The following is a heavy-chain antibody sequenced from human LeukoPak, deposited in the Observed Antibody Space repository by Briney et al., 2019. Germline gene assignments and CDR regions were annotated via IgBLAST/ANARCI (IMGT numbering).Heavy chain of an antibody. Sequence: ASVKVSCKASGYTFTSYDINWVRQATGQGLEWMGWTNPNSGNTGYAQKFQGRVTMTRNTSISTAYMELSSLRSEDTAVYYCARGRYSYPNYYYYGMNVWGQGTTVTVSS. CDR1: GYTFTSYD. D-gene: IGHD2-15*01. CDR2: TNPNSGNT. V-gene: IGHV1-8*01. J-gene: IGHJ6*02. CDR3: ARGRYSYPNYYYYGMNV.